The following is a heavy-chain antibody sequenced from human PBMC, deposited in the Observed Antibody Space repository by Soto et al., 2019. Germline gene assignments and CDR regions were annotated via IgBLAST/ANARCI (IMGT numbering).Heavy chain of an antibody. J-gene: IGHJ5*01. CDR1: GFTFNTFG. D-gene: IGHD3-16*01. V-gene: IGHV3-23*01. CDR3: VEGGWLDC. Sequence: EVQLLESGGGLVQPGGSLRLSCAASGFTFNTFGMSWVRQAPGRGLEWVSFISTDSSRAYYADAVKGRFTISRDNSKDPLYLQMNSLTAEDPAVYACVEGGWLDCWGQGTVVTVSS. CDR2: ISTDSSRA.